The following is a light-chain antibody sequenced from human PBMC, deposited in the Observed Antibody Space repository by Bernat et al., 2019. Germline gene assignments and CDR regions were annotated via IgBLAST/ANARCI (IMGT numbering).Light chain of an antibody. V-gene: IGKV3-20*01. J-gene: IGKJ4*01. CDR1: QSVSSSF. CDR2: GAS. CDR3: QQYGTSPLT. Sequence: EIVLTQSPGTLSLSPGERATLSCRASQSVSSSFLAWYQQRPGQDPRPLIYGASRRATGIPDRFSGSGSGTGFTLTISRLEPEDFAVYYCQQYGTSPLTFGRGTRVGIK.